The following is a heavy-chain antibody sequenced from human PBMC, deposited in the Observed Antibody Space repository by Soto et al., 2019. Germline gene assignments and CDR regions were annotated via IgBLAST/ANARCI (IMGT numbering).Heavy chain of an antibody. CDR3: ACGYSYGGDYYYYGMDV. Sequence: VASVKVSCKASGGTFSSYAISWVRQAPGQGLEWMGGIIPIFGTANYAQKFQGRVTITADKSTSTAYMELSSLRSEDTAVYYCACGYSYGGDYYYYGMDVWGQGTTVTVSS. V-gene: IGHV1-69*06. CDR2: IIPIFGTA. D-gene: IGHD5-18*01. CDR1: GGTFSSYA. J-gene: IGHJ6*02.